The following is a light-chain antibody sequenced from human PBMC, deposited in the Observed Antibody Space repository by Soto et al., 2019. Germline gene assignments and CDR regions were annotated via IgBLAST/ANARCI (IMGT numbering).Light chain of an antibody. CDR3: QHYDNSQLT. V-gene: IGKV3-20*01. Sequence: EVVLTQSPGTLSLSPGERATLSCRASQSINSRHLVWYQQKLGQAPRLLIYGASTRAIGIPDRFSGSGSGTDFTLTITRLEPEDFALYYCQHYDNSQLTFGGGTKVEI. J-gene: IGKJ4*01. CDR2: GAS. CDR1: QSINSRH.